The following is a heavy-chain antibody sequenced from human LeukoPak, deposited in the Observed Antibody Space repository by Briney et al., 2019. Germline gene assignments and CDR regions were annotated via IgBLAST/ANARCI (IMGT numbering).Heavy chain of an antibody. D-gene: IGHD3-3*01. CDR2: IYHSGVA. J-gene: IGHJ4*02. CDR1: GYSIASGYY. V-gene: IGHV4-38-2*02. CDR3: ARDLSREWAY. Sequence: SETLSLTCTVSGYSIASGYYWGWIRQTPGKGLEWIGSIYHSGVAYYNPNLKSRVTISVDTSKNQFSLKLHSVTAADTAVYYCARDLSREWAYWGQGTLVTVSS.